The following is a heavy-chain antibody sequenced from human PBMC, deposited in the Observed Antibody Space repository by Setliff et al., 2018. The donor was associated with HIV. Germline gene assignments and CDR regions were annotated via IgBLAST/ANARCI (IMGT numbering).Heavy chain of an antibody. CDR3: ARRKAGWGELFGNWFDP. CDR2: IYYSGST. V-gene: IGHV4-39*01. J-gene: IGHJ5*02. D-gene: IGHD3-10*01. CDR1: GGSISSSSYY. Sequence: PSETLSLTCTVSGGSISSSSYYWGWIRQPPGKGLEWIGSIYYSGSTYYNPSLKSRLTISVDTSKNQFSLKLSSVTAADTAVNYCARRKAGWGELFGNWFDPWGQGTLVTVSS.